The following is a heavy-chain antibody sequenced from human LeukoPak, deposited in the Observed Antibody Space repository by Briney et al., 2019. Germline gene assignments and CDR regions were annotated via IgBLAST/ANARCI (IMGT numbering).Heavy chain of an antibody. J-gene: IGHJ6*03. Sequence: PGGSLRLSCAASGFTFSDYDMSWVRQAPGKGLEWVSTVSSSGTNTYYADSVKGRFTISRANSKNTLYLQMNTLTAEDTAVYYCAKWFYGDRDLHSYYHYMDLWGKGTAVTVSS. D-gene: IGHD4-17*01. CDR3: AKWFYGDRDLHSYYHYMDL. CDR2: VSSSGTNT. CDR1: GFTFSDYD. V-gene: IGHV3-23*01.